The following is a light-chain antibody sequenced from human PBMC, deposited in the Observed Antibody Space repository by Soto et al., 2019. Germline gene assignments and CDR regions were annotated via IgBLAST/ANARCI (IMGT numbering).Light chain of an antibody. CDR1: SSDVGGYNY. CDR3: TSLRV. J-gene: IGLJ2*01. V-gene: IGLV2-8*01. CDR2: EVS. Sequence: QSALTQPPSASGSPGQSVTISCTGTSSDVGGYNYVSWYQQHPGKAPKLMIYEVSKRPSGVPDRFSGSKSGNTASLTVSGVQAEDEADYYCTSLRVFGGGTKLTVL.